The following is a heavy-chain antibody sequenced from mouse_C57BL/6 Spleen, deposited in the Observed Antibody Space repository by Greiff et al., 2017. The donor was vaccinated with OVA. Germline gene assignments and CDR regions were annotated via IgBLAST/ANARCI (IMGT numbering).Heavy chain of an antibody. D-gene: IGHD3-2*02. V-gene: IGHV10-3*01. Sequence: EVQRVESGGGLVQPKGSLKLSCAASGFTFNTYAMHWVRQAPGKGLEWVARIRSKSSNYATYYADSVKDRFTISRDDSQSMLYLQMNNLKTEDTAMYYCVRGGGSSGSHYAMDYWGQGTSVTVSS. J-gene: IGHJ4*01. CDR2: IRSKSSNYAT. CDR3: VRGGGSSGSHYAMDY. CDR1: GFTFNTYA.